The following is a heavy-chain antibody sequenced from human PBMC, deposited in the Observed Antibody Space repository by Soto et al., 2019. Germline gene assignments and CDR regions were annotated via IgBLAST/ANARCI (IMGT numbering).Heavy chain of an antibody. CDR2: IYYSGST. J-gene: IGHJ4*02. CDR1: GGSISSGGYY. CDR3: ARHNGFGDNFDY. D-gene: IGHD3-3*01. Sequence: SETLSLTCAVSGGSISSGGYYWSWIRQHPGKGLEWIGYIYYSGSTYYNPSLKSRVTISVDTSKNQFSLKLSSVTAADTAVYYCARHNGFGDNFDYWGQGTLVTVS. V-gene: IGHV4-31*11.